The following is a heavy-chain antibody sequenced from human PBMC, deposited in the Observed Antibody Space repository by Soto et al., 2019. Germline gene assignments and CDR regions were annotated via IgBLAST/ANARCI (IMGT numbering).Heavy chain of an antibody. CDR2: IYWNDEK. Sequence: SGPTLVNPTHTLTLTCTFSGFSLTTSGVGVGWIRQPPGKALEWLALIYWNDEKRYSPSLKSRLTITKDTSRNQVVLTMTNIDPVDTATYYCAHKLRWLANFDYWGQGTLVTVSS. CDR3: AHKLRWLANFDY. J-gene: IGHJ4*02. V-gene: IGHV2-5*01. D-gene: IGHD6-19*01. CDR1: GFSLTTSGVG.